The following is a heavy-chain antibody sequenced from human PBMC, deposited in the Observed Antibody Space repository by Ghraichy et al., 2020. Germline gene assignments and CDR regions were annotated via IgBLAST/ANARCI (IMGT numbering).Heavy chain of an antibody. CDR2: TYYRSKWYN. Sequence: SQTLSLTCAITGDSVSRNSAPWNWIRQSPSRGLEWLGRTYYRSKWYNDYAVSVKSRITINPDTSKNQFSLQLNSVTPEDTAVYYCARVRNDYGGRVIDYWGQLTLFTVSS. CDR3: ARVRNDYGGRVIDY. CDR1: GDSVSRNSAP. J-gene: IGHJ4*02. V-gene: IGHV6-1*01. D-gene: IGHD4-23*01.